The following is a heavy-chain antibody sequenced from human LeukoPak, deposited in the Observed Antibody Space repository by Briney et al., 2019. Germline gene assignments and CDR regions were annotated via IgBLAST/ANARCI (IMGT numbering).Heavy chain of an antibody. Sequence: PGGSLRLSCAASGFNISTSYMTWVRQAPGKGPEWVSVIYGGGSTYYADSVKGRFTISRDNSKNTLYLQMSNVRVEDTAVYYCARGGSYCTSTKCYLHGYFVHWGQGTLVTVSS. D-gene: IGHD2-2*01. CDR3: ARGGSYCTSTKCYLHGYFVH. CDR1: GFNISTSY. V-gene: IGHV3-66*01. J-gene: IGHJ4*02. CDR2: IYGGGST.